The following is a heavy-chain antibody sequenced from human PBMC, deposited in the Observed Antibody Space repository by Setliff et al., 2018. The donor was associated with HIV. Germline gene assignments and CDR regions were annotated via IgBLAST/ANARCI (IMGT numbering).Heavy chain of an antibody. CDR3: ARGGAFCGRDSCYYLDY. V-gene: IGHV4-59*12. CDR2: TYYSGST. Sequence: SETLSLTCTVSGGSISSYYWSWIRQPPGKGLEWIGYTYYSGSTNYNPSLKSQASISVDTSRNEFSLKLSSATAADTAVYFCARGGAFCGRDSCYYLDYWGQGNPVTVSS. CDR1: GGSISSYY. D-gene: IGHD2-21*02. J-gene: IGHJ4*02.